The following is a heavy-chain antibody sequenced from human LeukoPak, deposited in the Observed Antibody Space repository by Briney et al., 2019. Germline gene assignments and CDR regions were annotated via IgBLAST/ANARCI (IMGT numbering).Heavy chain of an antibody. Sequence: GESLKISCKGSGYSFTSYWIGWVRQMPGRGLEWMGIIYPGDSDTRYSPSFQGQVTISADKSISTAYLQWSSLKASDTAMYYCARRGPITMVRGVIWDNAFDIWGQGTMVTVSS. D-gene: IGHD3-10*01. CDR2: IYPGDSDT. CDR3: ARRGPITMVRGVIWDNAFDI. CDR1: GYSFTSYW. V-gene: IGHV5-51*01. J-gene: IGHJ3*02.